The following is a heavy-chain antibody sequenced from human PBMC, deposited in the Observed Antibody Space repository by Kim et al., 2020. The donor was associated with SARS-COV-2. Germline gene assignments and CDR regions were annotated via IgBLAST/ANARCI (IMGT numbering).Heavy chain of an antibody. Sequence: TNYAQKLQGRVTITTDTSTSTAYMGLRGLTSDDTAVYYCARGGGSDWYVDYWGQGTLVTVSS. CDR2: T. V-gene: IGHV1-18*01. J-gene: IGHJ4*02. D-gene: IGHD6-19*01. CDR3: ARGGGSDWYVDY.